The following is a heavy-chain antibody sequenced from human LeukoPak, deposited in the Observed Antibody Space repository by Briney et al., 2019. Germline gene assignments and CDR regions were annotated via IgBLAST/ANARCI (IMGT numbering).Heavy chain of an antibody. CDR3: ARTGLGMYIFDS. CDR1: GFTFSSYS. CDR2: ITGSSSTI. J-gene: IGHJ4*02. Sequence: PGGSLRLSCAASGFTFSSYSMNWVRQAAGKGLEWVSYITGSSSTINYADSVKGRFTISRDKAKNSLYLQMNSLRAEDTAVYYCARTGLGMYIFDSWGQGTLVTVSS. V-gene: IGHV3-48*01. D-gene: IGHD3/OR15-3a*01.